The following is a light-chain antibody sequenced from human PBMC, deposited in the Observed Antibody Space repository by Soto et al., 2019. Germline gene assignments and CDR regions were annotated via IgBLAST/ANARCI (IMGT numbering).Light chain of an antibody. V-gene: IGKV1-5*01. CDR2: DAS. J-gene: IGKJ1*01. CDR3: QQSYSTPWT. CDR1: QSISSW. Sequence: DIQMTQSPSTLSASVGERVTITCRASQSISSWLAWYQQKPGKAPKLLIYDASSLESGVPSRFSGSGSGTDFTLTISSLQPEDFATYYCQQSYSTPWTFGQGTKVDIK.